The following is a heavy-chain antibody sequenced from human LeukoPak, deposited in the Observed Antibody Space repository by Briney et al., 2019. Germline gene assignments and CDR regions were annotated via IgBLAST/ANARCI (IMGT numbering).Heavy chain of an antibody. D-gene: IGHD3-22*01. Sequence: PGGSLRLSCTASGFSFSKYALTWVRQAPGKGLEWVSIISGSAGSTYYADSVKGRFTISRDNSKNTLYLQMNSLRAEDTAIYFCAKRLGTYYFDSSGNSYYYYGMDVWGQGTTVTVSS. CDR2: ISGSAGST. CDR3: AKRLGTYYFDSSGNSYYYYGMDV. V-gene: IGHV3-23*01. J-gene: IGHJ6*02. CDR1: GFSFSKYA.